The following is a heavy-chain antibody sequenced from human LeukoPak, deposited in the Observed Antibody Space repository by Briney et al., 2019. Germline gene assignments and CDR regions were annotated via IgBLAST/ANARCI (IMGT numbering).Heavy chain of an antibody. D-gene: IGHD5-12*01. J-gene: IGHJ4*02. CDR3: ARVVGYALPAKRPAYYFDY. Sequence: PSETLSLTCTVSGYSISSGYYWGWIRQPPGKGLEWIGSIYHSGSTYYNPSLKSRVTISVDTSKNQFSLKLSSVTAADTAVYYCARVVGYALPAKRPAYYFDYWGQGTLVTVSS. CDR1: GYSISSGYY. V-gene: IGHV4-38-2*02. CDR2: IYHSGST.